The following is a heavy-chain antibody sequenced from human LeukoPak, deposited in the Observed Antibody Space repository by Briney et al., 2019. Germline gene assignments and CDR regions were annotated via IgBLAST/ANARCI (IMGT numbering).Heavy chain of an antibody. CDR2: ISGSGGST. CDR3: AKSRIVLVHYFDY. V-gene: IGHV3-23*01. D-gene: IGHD1-26*01. Sequence: GGSLRLACAASGFTFSSYGMSWVRQAPGKGLEWVSAISGSGGSTYYADSVKGRFTISRDNSKNTLYRQMNSLRAEDTAVYYCAKSRIVLVHYFDYWGQGTLVTVSS. J-gene: IGHJ4*02. CDR1: GFTFSSYG.